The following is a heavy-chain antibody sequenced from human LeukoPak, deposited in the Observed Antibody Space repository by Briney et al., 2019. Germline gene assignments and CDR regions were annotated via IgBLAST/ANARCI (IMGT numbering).Heavy chain of an antibody. CDR3: AREVYSGRPSRSPFDY. CDR2: MYHSGST. D-gene: IGHD6-13*01. J-gene: IGHJ4*02. CDR1: GYFIRSGYY. V-gene: IGHV4-38-2*02. Sequence: TSDTLSLMCAVSGYFIRSGYYWGWIRQPPGKGLEWIGSMYHSGSTYYNPSLKSRVTISVDTSKKQFSLKLTSVTAADTAVYYCAREVYSGRPSRSPFDYWGQGTLVTVSS.